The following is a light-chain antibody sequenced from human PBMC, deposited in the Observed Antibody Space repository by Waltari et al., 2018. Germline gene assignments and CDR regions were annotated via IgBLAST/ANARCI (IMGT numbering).Light chain of an antibody. V-gene: IGLV2-11*01. Sequence: QSALTQPRSVSGSPGQSVTISCTGTSSDVGGYNYVSWYQQHPGKAPKLMIYDFSQRPSGVPDRFSGSKSGNTASLTISGLQAEDEADYYCCSYAGSYTSYVVFGGGTKLTVL. J-gene: IGLJ2*01. CDR1: SSDVGGYNY. CDR2: DFS. CDR3: CSYAGSYTSYVV.